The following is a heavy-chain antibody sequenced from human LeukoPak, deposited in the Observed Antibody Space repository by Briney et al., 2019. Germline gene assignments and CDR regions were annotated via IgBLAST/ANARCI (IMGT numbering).Heavy chain of an antibody. D-gene: IGHD3-10*01. CDR3: ARDKPSGPYYYYGMDV. Sequence: GGSLRLSCAASGFTFSTYTMNWVRQAPGKGLEWLSSLSSDSFSIYYADSVKGRFTISRDNAKNSLYLQMNSLRAEDTAMYYCARDKPSGPYYYYGMDVWGQGTTVTVSS. J-gene: IGHJ6*02. CDR1: GFTFSTYT. CDR2: LSSDSFSI. V-gene: IGHV3-48*01.